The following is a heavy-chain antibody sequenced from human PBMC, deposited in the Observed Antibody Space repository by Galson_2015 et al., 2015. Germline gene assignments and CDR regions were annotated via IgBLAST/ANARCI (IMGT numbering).Heavy chain of an antibody. CDR1: GFTFSSYG. J-gene: IGHJ4*02. V-gene: IGHV3-33*01. Sequence: SLRLSCAASGFTFSSYGMHWVRQAPGKGLEWVAVIWYDGSNKYYADSVKGRFTISRDNSKNTLYLQMNSLRAEDTAVYYCAREEQQGWLTTLGGYFDYWGQGTLVTVSS. CDR3: AREEQQGWLTTLGGYFDY. D-gene: IGHD5-24*01. CDR2: IWYDGSNK.